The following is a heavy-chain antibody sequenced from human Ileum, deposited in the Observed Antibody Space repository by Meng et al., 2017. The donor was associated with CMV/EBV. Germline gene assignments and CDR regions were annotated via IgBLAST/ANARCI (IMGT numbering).Heavy chain of an antibody. D-gene: IGHD2-21*02. Sequence: GQVVEAGGGLVQPGGSLRLSGAASGFTFSSYWMHWVRQAPGKGLVWVSRIDTDGSETKYADSVNGRFTISRDNAKNTLYLQMNSLSAEDTAVYFCVRGTSDWPGVDYWGQGTLVTVSS. V-gene: IGHV3-74*01. J-gene: IGHJ4*02. CDR1: GFTFSSYW. CDR2: IDTDGSET. CDR3: VRGTSDWPGVDY.